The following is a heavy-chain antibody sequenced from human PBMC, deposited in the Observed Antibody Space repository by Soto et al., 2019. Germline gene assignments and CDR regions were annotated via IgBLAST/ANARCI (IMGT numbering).Heavy chain of an antibody. J-gene: IGHJ4*02. Sequence: PGGSLRLSCAASGFTCSSYAMHWVRQAPGKGLEWVAVISYDGSNKYYADSVKGRFTISRDNSKNTLYLQMNSLRAEDTAVYYCARDLSEIYFDYWGQGTLVTVSS. CDR2: ISYDGSNK. CDR1: GFTCSSYA. V-gene: IGHV3-30-3*01. CDR3: ARDLSEIYFDY.